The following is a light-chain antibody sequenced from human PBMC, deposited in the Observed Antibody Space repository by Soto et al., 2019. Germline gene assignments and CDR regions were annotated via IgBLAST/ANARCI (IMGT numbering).Light chain of an antibody. CDR3: SSYTSSSTVV. Sequence: QSALTQPASVSGSPGQSITISCTGTSSDVGGYNYVSWYQQHPGKAPKLMIYDVSNRPSGVSNRFSGSKSGNTASLTISGLQAEDEAAYYCSSYTSSSTVVFGGGTNVTVL. CDR2: DVS. CDR1: SSDVGGYNY. J-gene: IGLJ2*01. V-gene: IGLV2-14*01.